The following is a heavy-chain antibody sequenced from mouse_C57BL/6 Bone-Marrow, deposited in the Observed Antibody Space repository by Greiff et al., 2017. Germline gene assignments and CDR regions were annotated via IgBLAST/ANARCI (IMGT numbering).Heavy chain of an antibody. V-gene: IGHV5-6*02. CDR3: ARHRRYHGYYAMDY. Sequence: EVMLVESGGDLVKPGGSLKLSCAASGFTFSSYGMSWVRQTPDKRLEWVATISSGGSYTYYPDSVKGRFPISRDNAKNTLYLQMSSLKSEDTAMYYCARHRRYHGYYAMDYWGQGTSVTVSS. CDR1: GFTFSSYG. CDR2: ISSGGSYT. J-gene: IGHJ4*01. D-gene: IGHD2-14*01.